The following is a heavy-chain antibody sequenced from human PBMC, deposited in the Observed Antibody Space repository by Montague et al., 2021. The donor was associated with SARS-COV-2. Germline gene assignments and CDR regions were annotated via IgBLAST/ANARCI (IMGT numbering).Heavy chain of an antibody. J-gene: IGHJ4*03. D-gene: IGHD1-1*01. Sequence: SETLSLTCNVSGGSISSIHYWGWIRQPPGKGLEWIGTIYYTGDTYYNPSLRSRATISVDTSNDQFSLRVTSVTAADTGVYYCARRKERGTYWNFDNWGQGTTVTVSS. V-gene: IGHV4-39*01. CDR3: ARRKERGTYWNFDN. CDR1: GGSISSIHY. CDR2: IYYTGDT.